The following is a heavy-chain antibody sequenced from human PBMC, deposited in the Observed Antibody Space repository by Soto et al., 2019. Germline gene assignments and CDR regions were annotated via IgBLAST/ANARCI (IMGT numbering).Heavy chain of an antibody. CDR3: ATGRYHYGSAY. V-gene: IGHV4-59*01. J-gene: IGHJ4*02. D-gene: IGHD3-10*01. Sequence: QVQLQESGPGLVKPSETLSLSCTVSGGSISSYYWSWIRQPPGKGLEWIGYIYYTGTTNYNPSLKIRVTLSLDTYKNQFALTLTSVTAADTAVSYCATGRYHYGSAYWGRGTLVTVSS. CDR2: IYYTGTT. CDR1: GGSISSYY.